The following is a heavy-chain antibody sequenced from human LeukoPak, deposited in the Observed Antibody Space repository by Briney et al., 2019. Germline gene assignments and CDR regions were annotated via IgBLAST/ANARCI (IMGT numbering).Heavy chain of an antibody. CDR3: ARDPAWGAIDY. J-gene: IGHJ4*02. D-gene: IGHD7-27*01. CDR1: GFSIGSSW. Sequence: PGGSLRLSCAVSGFSIGSSWMSSVRQTPGKGREWVADMNEDGSGTYYVDSVKGRFTVSRDNAQNSVYLQMNSLRVEDTGVYYCARDPAWGAIDYWGQSTLVTVSS. V-gene: IGHV3-7*01. CDR2: MNEDGSGT.